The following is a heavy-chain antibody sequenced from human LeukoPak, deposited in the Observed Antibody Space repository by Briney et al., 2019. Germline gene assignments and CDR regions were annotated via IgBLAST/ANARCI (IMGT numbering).Heavy chain of an antibody. D-gene: IGHD3-10*01. Sequence: ASVKVSCKASGYMFAGYYIRWVRQAPGQGLEWMGWINPNSGGTKYAQKFQGRVTMTRDTSISTAYMELSRLRSDDTAVYYCARDYFGSGIWFDPWGQGTLVTVSS. CDR3: ARDYFGSGIWFDP. J-gene: IGHJ5*02. CDR2: INPNSGGT. CDR1: GYMFAGYY. V-gene: IGHV1-2*02.